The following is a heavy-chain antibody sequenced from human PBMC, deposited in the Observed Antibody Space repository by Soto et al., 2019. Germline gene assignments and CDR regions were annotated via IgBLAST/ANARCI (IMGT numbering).Heavy chain of an antibody. V-gene: IGHV1-69*13. J-gene: IGHJ4*02. Sequence: EASVKVSCKASGGTFSNYAFSWVRQAPGQGLEWMGGIVPLFGTPNYAQKFQGRLTINADESSSTAYMELSSLRSEDTAVYYCASERVAEMATGGFFDYWGQGTLVTVSS. D-gene: IGHD5-12*01. CDR3: ASERVAEMATGGFFDY. CDR2: IVPLFGTP. CDR1: GGTFSNYA.